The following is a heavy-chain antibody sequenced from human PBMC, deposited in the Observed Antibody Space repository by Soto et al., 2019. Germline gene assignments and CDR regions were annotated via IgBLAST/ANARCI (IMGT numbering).Heavy chain of an antibody. J-gene: IGHJ4*02. D-gene: IGHD2-21*01. CDR3: TRDPLGGDLGTRRKFDY. Sequence: GGSLRLSCTASGFTFGDYAMSWFRQAPGKGLEWVGFIRSKAYGGTTEYAASVKGRFTISRDDSKSIAYLQMNSLKTEDTAVYYCTRDPLGGDLGTRRKFDYWGQGTLVTVSS. CDR1: GFTFGDYA. CDR2: IRSKAYGGTT. V-gene: IGHV3-49*03.